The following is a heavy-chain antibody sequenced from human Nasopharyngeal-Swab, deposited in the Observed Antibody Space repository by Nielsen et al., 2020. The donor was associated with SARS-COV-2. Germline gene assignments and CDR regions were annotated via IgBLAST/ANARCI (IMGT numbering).Heavy chain of an antibody. CDR3: ARELLHCSSNSCYTSAFDI. CDR1: GGTFSSYA. CDR2: IIPIFGTA. D-gene: IGHD2-2*02. Sequence: SLKVSCKASGGTFSSYAISWVRQAPGQGLEWLGGIIPIFGTANYAQKFQGRVTITADESTSTAYMELSSLRSEDTAVYYCARELLHCSSNSCYTSAFDIWGQGTMVTVSS. J-gene: IGHJ3*02. V-gene: IGHV1-69*13.